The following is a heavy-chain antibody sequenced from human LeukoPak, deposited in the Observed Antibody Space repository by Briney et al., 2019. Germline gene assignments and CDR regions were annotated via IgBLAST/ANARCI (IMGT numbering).Heavy chain of an antibody. Sequence: GGSLRLSCAASGFTFSSYGMHWVRQAPGKGLEWVAFIRYDGSNKYYADSVKGRFTLSRDNSKNTLYLQMNSLRAEDTAVYYCAKDWGPWAMVRGVADYWGQGTLVTVSS. CDR1: GFTFSSYG. CDR3: AKDWGPWAMVRGVADY. V-gene: IGHV3-30*02. D-gene: IGHD3-10*01. CDR2: IRYDGSNK. J-gene: IGHJ4*02.